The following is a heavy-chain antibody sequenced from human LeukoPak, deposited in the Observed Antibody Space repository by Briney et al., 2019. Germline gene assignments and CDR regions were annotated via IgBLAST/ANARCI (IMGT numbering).Heavy chain of an antibody. CDR1: GFTFSSYA. CDR3: ARDSLAYSSSSGFDY. J-gene: IGHJ4*02. V-gene: IGHV3-64*01. Sequence: GGSLRLSCAASGFTFSSYAMHWVRQAPGKGLEYVSAISSNGGSTYYAKSVKGRFTISRDNSKNTLYLQMGSLRAEDMAVYYCARDSLAYSSSSGFDYWGQGTLVTVSS. D-gene: IGHD6-6*01. CDR2: ISSNGGST.